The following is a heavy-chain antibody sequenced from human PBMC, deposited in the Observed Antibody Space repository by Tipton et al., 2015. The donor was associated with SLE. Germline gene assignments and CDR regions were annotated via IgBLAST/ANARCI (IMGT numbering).Heavy chain of an antibody. CDR2: ITNNGNT. J-gene: IGHJ4*02. CDR1: GGSISGSNYY. V-gene: IGHV4-39*01. CDR3: ASIKAEYYGSGSYYVD. D-gene: IGHD3-10*01. Sequence: TLSLTCTVSGGSISGSNYYWDWIRQPPGKGPEWIGRITNNGNTYYIPSLKSRVTISVDTSKNQFSLKLSSVTAADTAVYYCASIKAEYYGSGSYYVDWGQGTLVTVSS.